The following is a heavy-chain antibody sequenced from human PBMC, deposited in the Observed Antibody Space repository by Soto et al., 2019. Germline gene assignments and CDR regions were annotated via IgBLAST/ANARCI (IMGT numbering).Heavy chain of an antibody. CDR2: INSDGSIT. CDR1: GFSLSTYW. J-gene: IGHJ4*02. CDR3: ARDPVGDIPGY. D-gene: IGHD2-15*01. V-gene: IGHV3-74*01. Sequence: EVQLVESGGGLVQPGGSLRLSCAASGFSLSTYWMDWVRQAPGKGLVCVSRINSDGSITSYADSVKGRFTISRDNAKNTVYLQMNSLRVEDTAVYHCARDPVGDIPGYWGQGTLVTVSS.